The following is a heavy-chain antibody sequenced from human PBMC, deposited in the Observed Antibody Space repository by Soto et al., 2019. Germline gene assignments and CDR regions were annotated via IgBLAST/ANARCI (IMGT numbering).Heavy chain of an antibody. J-gene: IGHJ6*03. CDR2: IYYSGST. CDR3: AREPLGTYYYYMDV. V-gene: IGHV4-31*03. D-gene: IGHD1-1*01. Sequence: SETLSLTCTVSGGSISSGGYYWSWIRQHPGKGLEWIGYIYYSGSTYYNPSLKSRVTISVDTSKNQFSLKLSSVTAADTAVYYCAREPLGTYYYYMDVWGKGTTVTVSS. CDR1: GGSISSGGYY.